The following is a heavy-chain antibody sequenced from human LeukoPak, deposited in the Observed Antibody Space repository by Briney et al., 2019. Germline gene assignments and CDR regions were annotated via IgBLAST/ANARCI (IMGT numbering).Heavy chain of an antibody. V-gene: IGHV4-39*01. CDR1: GGSISSSSYY. CDR2: IYYSGST. CDR3: ARHPDIYYYMDV. J-gene: IGHJ6*03. D-gene: IGHD3-9*01. Sequence: SETLSLTCTVSGGSISSSSYYWGWIRQPPGKGLEWIGSIYYSGSTYYNPSLKSRVTISVDTSKNQFSLKLSSVTAADTAVYYCARHPDIYYYMDVWGKGTTVTISS.